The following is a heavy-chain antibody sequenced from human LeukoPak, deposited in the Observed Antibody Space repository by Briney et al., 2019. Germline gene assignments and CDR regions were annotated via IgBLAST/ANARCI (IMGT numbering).Heavy chain of an antibody. D-gene: IGHD2-21*01. Sequence: GASVKVSCKASGFTFTSYYMHWVRQAPGQGLEWMGIINPSGGSTSYPQKFQGRVTMTRDTSTSTVYMELSSLRSEDTAVYYCACVVRSAFDIWGQGTLVTVSS. V-gene: IGHV1-46*03. CDR3: ACVVRSAFDI. J-gene: IGHJ3*02. CDR2: INPSGGST. CDR1: GFTFTSYY.